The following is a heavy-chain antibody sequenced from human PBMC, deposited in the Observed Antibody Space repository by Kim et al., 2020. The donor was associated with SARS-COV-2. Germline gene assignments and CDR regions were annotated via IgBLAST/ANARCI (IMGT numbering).Heavy chain of an antibody. Sequence: SETLSLTCTVSGGSISSSSYYWGWIRQPPGKGLEWIGSIYYSGSTYYNPSLKSRVTISVDTSKNQFSLKLSSVTAADTAVYYCARLYCSGGSCYSPADFDYWGQGTLVTVSS. CDR1: GGSISSSSYY. V-gene: IGHV4-39*01. D-gene: IGHD2-15*01. CDR2: IYYSGST. CDR3: ARLYCSGGSCYSPADFDY. J-gene: IGHJ4*02.